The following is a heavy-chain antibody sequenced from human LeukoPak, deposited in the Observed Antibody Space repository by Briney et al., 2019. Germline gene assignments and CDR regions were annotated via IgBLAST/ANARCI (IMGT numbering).Heavy chain of an antibody. CDR2: IIPIFGTA. Sequence: ASVKVSRKASGGTFSSYAISWVRQAPGQGLEWMGGIIPIFGTANYAQKFQGRVTITADESTSTAYMELSSLRSEDTAVYYCARDRGRYYDSNNWFDPWGQGTLVTVSS. CDR3: ARDRGRYYDSNNWFDP. J-gene: IGHJ5*02. CDR1: GGTFSSYA. D-gene: IGHD3-22*01. V-gene: IGHV1-69*01.